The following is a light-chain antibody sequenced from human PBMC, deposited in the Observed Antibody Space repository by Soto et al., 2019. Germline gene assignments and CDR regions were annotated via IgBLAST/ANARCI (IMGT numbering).Light chain of an antibody. CDR3: QQYGSSPIT. V-gene: IGKV3-20*01. J-gene: IGKJ5*01. CDR1: QSVPLN. CDR2: DAS. Sequence: EIVLTQSPASLSLSPGASATLSGRASQSVPLNLAWYQQRPGQAPRLLIYDASSRATGIPDRFSGSGSGTDFTLTISRLEPEDFAVYYCQQYGSSPITFGQGTRLEIK.